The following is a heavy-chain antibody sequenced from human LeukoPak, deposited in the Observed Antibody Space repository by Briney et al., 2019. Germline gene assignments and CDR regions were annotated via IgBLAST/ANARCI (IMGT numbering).Heavy chain of an antibody. V-gene: IGHV1-18*01. CDR1: GYTFTSYG. CDR3: ARDHWSDDYVWGSYGY. D-gene: IGHD3-16*01. CDR2: ISAYNGNT. J-gene: IGHJ4*02. Sequence: APVKVSRKASGYTFTSYGISWVRQAPGQGLEWMGWISAYNGNTNYAQKLQGRVTMTTDTSTSTAYMELRSLRSDDTAVYYCARDHWSDDYVWGSYGYWGQGTLVTVSS.